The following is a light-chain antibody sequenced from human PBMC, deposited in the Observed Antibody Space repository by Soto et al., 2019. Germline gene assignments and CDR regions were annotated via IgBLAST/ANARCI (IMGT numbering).Light chain of an antibody. CDR1: QSVFYTSRNKSS. V-gene: IGKV4-1*01. CDR3: QQDYSPPWT. Sequence: DIVMTQSPDSLAVSLGERATINCKSSQSVFYTSRNKSSLAXXREVAXXXSGXTIXXEYIREFGVLERFSGSGSGTDFTLTISSLQSADVAVYFCQQDYSPPWTLGQGTKVDI. CDR2: XEY. J-gene: IGKJ1*01.